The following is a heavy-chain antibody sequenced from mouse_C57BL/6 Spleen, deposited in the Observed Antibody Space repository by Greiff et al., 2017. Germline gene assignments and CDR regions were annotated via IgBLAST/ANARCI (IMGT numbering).Heavy chain of an antibody. Sequence: QVQLQQSGAELVRPGASVTLSCKASGYTFTDYEMHWVKQTPVHGLEWIGAIDPETGGTAYNQKFKGKAILTADKSSSTAYMELRSLTSEDSAVYYCTNYYGSSPFAYWGKGTLVTVSA. V-gene: IGHV1-15*01. D-gene: IGHD1-1*01. CDR3: TNYYGSSPFAY. CDR1: GYTFTDYE. J-gene: IGHJ3*01. CDR2: IDPETGGT.